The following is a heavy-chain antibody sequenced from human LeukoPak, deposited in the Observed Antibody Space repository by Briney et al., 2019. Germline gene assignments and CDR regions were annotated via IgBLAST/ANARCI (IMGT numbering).Heavy chain of an antibody. Sequence: PSETLSLTCTVSGGSISSYYWSWIRQPPGKGLEWIGYIYYSGSTNYNPSLKSRVTISVDTSKNQFSLKLSSVTAADTAVYYCARAAIAAAGTGFDYWGQGTLVTVSS. CDR3: ARAAIAAAGTGFDY. J-gene: IGHJ4*02. CDR2: IYYSGST. CDR1: GGSISSYY. D-gene: IGHD6-13*01. V-gene: IGHV4-59*08.